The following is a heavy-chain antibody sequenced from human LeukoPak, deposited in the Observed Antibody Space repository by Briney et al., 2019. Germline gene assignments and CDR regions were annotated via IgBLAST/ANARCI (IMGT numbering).Heavy chain of an antibody. CDR1: GYTFTGYY. V-gene: IGHV1-2*02. Sequence: VASVKVSCKASGYTFTGYYMHLVRQAPGQGLEWMGWINPNSGGTKYAQRFQDRVSMTRDTSITTAHMELSRLRSDDTAVYYCARGSGYYTGWSDPWGQGTLVTVSS. J-gene: IGHJ5*02. CDR3: ARGSGYYTGWSDP. CDR2: INPNSGGT. D-gene: IGHD3-3*01.